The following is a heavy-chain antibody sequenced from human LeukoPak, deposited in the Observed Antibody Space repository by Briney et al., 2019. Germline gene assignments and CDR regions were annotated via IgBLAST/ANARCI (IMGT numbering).Heavy chain of an antibody. CDR1: GGSISSYY. CDR3: AREAIGPNSSGYYYYMDV. V-gene: IGHV4-59*12. CDR2: IYYSGST. Sequence: PSETLSLTCTVSGGSISSYYWSWIRQPPGKGLEWIGYIYYSGSTNYNPSLKSQVTISVDTSKNQFSLKLSSVTAADTAVYYCAREAIGPNSSGYYYYMDVWGKGTTVTVSS. D-gene: IGHD3-22*01. J-gene: IGHJ6*03.